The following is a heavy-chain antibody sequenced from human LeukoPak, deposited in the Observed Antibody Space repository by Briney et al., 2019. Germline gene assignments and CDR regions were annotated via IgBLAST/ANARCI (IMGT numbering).Heavy chain of an antibody. CDR2: ISSSSSYI. J-gene: IGHJ4*02. V-gene: IGHV3-21*01. D-gene: IGHD6-19*01. CDR3: ARGPRGSGWYPEY. Sequence: KPGGSLRLSCAASGFTFSSYSMNWVRQAPGKGLEWVSSISSSSSYIYYADSVKGRFTISRDNAKNSLYLQMNSLRAEDTAVYYCARGPRGSGWYPEYWGQGTLVTVSS. CDR1: GFTFSSYS.